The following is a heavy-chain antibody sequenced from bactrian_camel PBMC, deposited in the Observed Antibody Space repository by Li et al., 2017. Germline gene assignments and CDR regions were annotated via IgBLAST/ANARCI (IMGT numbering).Heavy chain of an antibody. Sequence: DVQLVESGGGLVQPGDSLTLTCVVSGFRFGGHVMSWVRQAPGKGLAWTSTIIADGGTKWFTDSVKGRFTSSRDNDKNTVDLQMNSLKPEDTAVYYCVVLVDFSFGYWGQGTQVTVS. V-gene: IGHV3S40*01. CDR1: GFRFGGHV. J-gene: IGHJ6*01. CDR2: IIADGGTK. D-gene: IGHD3*01. CDR3: VVLVDFSFGY.